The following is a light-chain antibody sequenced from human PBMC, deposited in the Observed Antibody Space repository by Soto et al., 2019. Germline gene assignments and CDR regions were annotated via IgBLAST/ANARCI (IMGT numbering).Light chain of an antibody. V-gene: IGKV3-15*01. Sequence: EIVMTQSPATLSVSPGERATLSCRASQSVSSNLAWYQQKPGQAPRLIIYGASTRATGIPARFSGSGSGTEFTLTISSLQSEDFAFYSCQQYNNGPPLTFGGGTKVEIK. CDR3: QQYNNGPPLT. J-gene: IGKJ4*01. CDR2: GAS. CDR1: QSVSSN.